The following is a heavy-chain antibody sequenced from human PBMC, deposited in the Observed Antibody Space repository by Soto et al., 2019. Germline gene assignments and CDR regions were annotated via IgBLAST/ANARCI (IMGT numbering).Heavy chain of an antibody. J-gene: IGHJ4*02. CDR1: GGSISSYY. Sequence: PSETLSLTCTVSGGSISSYYWSWIRQPPGKGLEWIGYIYYSGSTNYNPSLKSRVTISVDTSKNQFSLKLSSVTAADTAVYYCARDRSGSAYVWGQGTLVTVSS. CDR2: IYYSGST. CDR3: ARDRSGSAYV. D-gene: IGHD1-26*01. V-gene: IGHV4-59*01.